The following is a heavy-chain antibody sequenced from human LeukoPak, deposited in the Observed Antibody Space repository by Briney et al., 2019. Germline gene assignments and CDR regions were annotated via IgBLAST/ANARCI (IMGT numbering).Heavy chain of an antibody. D-gene: IGHD6-19*01. CDR3: ARGYSSGWYGGTSNNWFDP. Sequence: SQTLSLTCTVSGGSISCGSYYWSWIRQPAGKGLEWIGRIYTSGSTNYNPSLKSRVTISVDTSKNQFSLKLSSVTAADTAVYYCARGYSSGWYGGTSNNWFDPWGQGTLVTVSS. CDR1: GGSISCGSYY. CDR2: IYTSGST. V-gene: IGHV4-61*02. J-gene: IGHJ5*02.